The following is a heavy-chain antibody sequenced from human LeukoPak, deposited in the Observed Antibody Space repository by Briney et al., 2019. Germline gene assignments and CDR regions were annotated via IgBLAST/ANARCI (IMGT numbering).Heavy chain of an antibody. CDR1: GGSISSSSYY. J-gene: IGHJ4*02. V-gene: IGHV4-39*01. CDR3: ARPPDYGDYVFPYYFDY. D-gene: IGHD4-17*01. CDR2: IYYSGST. Sequence: SETLSLTCTVSGGSISSSSYYWGWIRQPPGKGLEWIGSIYYSGSTYYNPSLKSRVTISVDTSKNQFSLKLSSVTAADTAVYYCARPPDYGDYVFPYYFDYWGQGTLVTVSS.